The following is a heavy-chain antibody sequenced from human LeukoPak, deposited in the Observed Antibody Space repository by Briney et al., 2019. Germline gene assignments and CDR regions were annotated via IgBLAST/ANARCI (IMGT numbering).Heavy chain of an antibody. CDR3: AKTQWELLQASYFDY. CDR2: ISGSGGST. V-gene: IGHV3-23*01. D-gene: IGHD1-26*01. CDR1: GFTFSSYA. Sequence: GGSLRLSCAASGFTFSSYAMSWVRQAPGKGLEWVSAISGSGGSTYYADSVKGRFTISRDNSKNTLYLQMNSLRAEDTAVYYCAKTQWELLQASYFDYWGQGTLVTVSS. J-gene: IGHJ4*02.